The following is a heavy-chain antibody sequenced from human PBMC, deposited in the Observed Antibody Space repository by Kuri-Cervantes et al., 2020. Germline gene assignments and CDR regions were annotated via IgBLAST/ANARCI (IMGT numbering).Heavy chain of an antibody. V-gene: IGHV4-38-2*01. D-gene: IGHD1-26*01. J-gene: IGHJ5*02. CDR3: ARHSDSRSYYGWFDP. Sequence: GSLRLSCDVSGYSIIRGYFWVWIRLPPGKGLQWIGSIHHNGVTHYNPSLTSRVTISRDTSNNQFSLTLTSVTAADTAIYYCARHSDSRSYYGWFDPWGQGSLVTVSS. CDR2: IHHNGVT. CDR1: GYSIIRGYF.